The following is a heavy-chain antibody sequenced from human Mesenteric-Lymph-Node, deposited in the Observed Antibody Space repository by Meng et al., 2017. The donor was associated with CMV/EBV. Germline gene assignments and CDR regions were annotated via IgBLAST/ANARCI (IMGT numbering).Heavy chain of an antibody. D-gene: IGHD3-3*01. J-gene: IGHJ4*02. CDR2: IQYDGDNI. CDR1: FTFCNYG. V-gene: IGHV3-30*02. CDR3: AKDRWPRYYNLYSGPDY. Sequence: FTFCNYGIYWVHQAPGKGLEWVAFIQYDGDNIYYSDSVKGRFTISRDDSKNTLYLQMNSLRIEDTAVYYCAKDRWPRYYNLYSGPDYWGQGTLVTVSS.